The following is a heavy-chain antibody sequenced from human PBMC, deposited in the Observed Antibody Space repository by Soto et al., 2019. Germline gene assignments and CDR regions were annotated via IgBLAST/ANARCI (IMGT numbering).Heavy chain of an antibody. D-gene: IGHD1-26*01. J-gene: IGHJ3*02. CDR2: INPSGGST. CDR1: GYTFTSYY. V-gene: IGHV1-46*01. Sequence: ASVKVSCKASGYTFTSYYMHWVRQAPGQGLEWMGIINPSGGSTSYAQKFQGRVTMTRDTSTSTVYTELSSLRSEDTAVYYCTRSGSYYGGMGNAFDIWGQGTMVTVSS. CDR3: TRSGSYYGGMGNAFDI.